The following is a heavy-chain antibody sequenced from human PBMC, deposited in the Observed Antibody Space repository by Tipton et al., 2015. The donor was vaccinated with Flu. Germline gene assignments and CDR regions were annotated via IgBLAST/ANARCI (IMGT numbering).Heavy chain of an antibody. D-gene: IGHD1-1*01. CDR1: GGSVSSSDFY. J-gene: IGHJ6*02. CDR2: IYYSGTT. Sequence: TLSLTCTVSGGSVSSSDFYWGWVRQPPGKGLEWIGSIYYSGTTYYNPSLKSRVTLSVDSSKNEFSLTLASLTAADTAVYYCARDLWNDRRAYYYYGVDVWGQGTTVTVSS. CDR3: ARDLWNDRRAYYYYGVDV. V-gene: IGHV4-39*07.